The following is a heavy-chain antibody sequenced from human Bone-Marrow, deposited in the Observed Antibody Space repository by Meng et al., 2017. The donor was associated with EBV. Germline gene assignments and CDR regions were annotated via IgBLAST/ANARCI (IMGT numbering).Heavy chain of an antibody. Sequence: QVQLQQWGACMLYHSGTLSLTCAVYCGFFSGYYWYWIRQHPGKGLEWIGEINHSGSTNYNPSLKSRVTISVDTSKNQFSLKLSSVTAADTAVYYCARGDYGSGSYYSHVGVVYWGQGTLVTVSS. V-gene: IGHV4-34*01. CDR1: CGFFSGYY. J-gene: IGHJ4*02. CDR2: INHSGST. CDR3: ARGDYGSGSYYSHVGVVY. D-gene: IGHD3-10*01.